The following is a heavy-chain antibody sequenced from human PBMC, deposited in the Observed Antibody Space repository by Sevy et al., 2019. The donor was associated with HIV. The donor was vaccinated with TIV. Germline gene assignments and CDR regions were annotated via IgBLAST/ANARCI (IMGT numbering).Heavy chain of an antibody. CDR1: GFSFDSYG. D-gene: IGHD3-22*01. Sequence: GGSLRLSCAVSGFSFDSYGMTWVRQAPGKGLEWVSGISGSGTRTYYADSVKGRFSISRDNSKNRLYLQMNSLRSEDTALYLWWKGGGGHYDPDEIGYYFYYYNMDVWGKGTTVTVSS. J-gene: IGHJ6*03. CDR3: WKGGGGHYDPDEIGYYFYYYNMDV. V-gene: IGHV3-23*01. CDR2: ISGSGTRT.